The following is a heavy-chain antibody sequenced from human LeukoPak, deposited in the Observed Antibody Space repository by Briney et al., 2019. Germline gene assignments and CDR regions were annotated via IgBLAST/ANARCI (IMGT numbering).Heavy chain of an antibody. CDR1: GFTFSAYA. CDR2: STYERGSHE. V-gene: IGHV3-30*04. J-gene: IGHJ4*02. CDR3: AGSSGWLFDY. D-gene: IGHD6-19*01. Sequence: GGSLRLSCAASGFTFSAYAMHWARQAPGKGLEWVAVSTYERGSHEKYTDSVQGRSTISRDTSKNTLYLQMNSLRVEDTAVYYCAGSSGWLFDYWGQGSLVAVSS.